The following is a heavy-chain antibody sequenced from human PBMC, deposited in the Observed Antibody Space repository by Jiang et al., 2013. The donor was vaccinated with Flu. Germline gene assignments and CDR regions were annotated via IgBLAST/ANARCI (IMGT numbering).Heavy chain of an antibody. CDR3: ARDASYGSLEY. J-gene: IGHJ4*02. Sequence: VQLVESGGGVVQPGRSLRLSCAASGFTFSSYGFHWVRQAPGKGLEWVADIWSDGSKEYYANSVKGRFSISRDNSLSTVFLQMNSLRAEDTAVYYCARDASYGSLEYVGQGTLVTVSS. D-gene: IGHD5-18*01. CDR1: GFTFSSYG. V-gene: IGHV3-33*01. CDR2: IWSDGSKE.